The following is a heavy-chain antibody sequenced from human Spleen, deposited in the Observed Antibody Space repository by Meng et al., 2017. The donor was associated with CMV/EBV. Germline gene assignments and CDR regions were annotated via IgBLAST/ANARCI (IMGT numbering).Heavy chain of an antibody. D-gene: IGHD1-1*01. CDR3: ARDFRRGYPDY. J-gene: IGHJ4*02. CDR2: ISWNSGSI. CDR1: GFTFDDYA. V-gene: IGHV3-9*01. Sequence: SLKISCAASGFTFDDYAMHWVRQAPGKGLEWVSGISWNSGSIGYADSVKGRFTISRDNSKNTLYLQMNSLRAEDTAVYYCARDFRRGYPDYWGQGTLVTVSS.